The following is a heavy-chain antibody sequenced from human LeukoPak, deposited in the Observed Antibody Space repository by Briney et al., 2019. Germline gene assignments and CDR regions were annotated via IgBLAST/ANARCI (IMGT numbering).Heavy chain of an antibody. D-gene: IGHD2-2*01. CDR3: ARDIVVVPAAFYYYYYMDV. CDR2: INPNSGGT. V-gene: IGHV1-2*02. CDR1: GYTFTGYY. J-gene: IGHJ6*03. Sequence: ASVKVSCKASGYTFTGYYMHWVRQAPGQGLEWMGWINPNSGGTNYAQKFQGRVTMTRDTSISTAYMELSRLRSDGTAVYYCARDIVVVPAAFYYYYYMDVWGKGTTVTVSS.